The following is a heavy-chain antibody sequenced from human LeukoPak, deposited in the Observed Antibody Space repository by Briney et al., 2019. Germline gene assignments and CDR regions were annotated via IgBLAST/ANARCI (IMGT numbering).Heavy chain of an antibody. V-gene: IGHV4-59*01. D-gene: IGHD7-27*01. Sequence: SETLSLTCTVSGGSISSYYWSWIRQPPGKGLEWIGYIYYSGSTNYNPSLKSRVTISVDTSKNQFSLKLSSVTAADTAVYYCARAPELGIDYWGQGTLVTVSS. CDR2: IYYSGST. J-gene: IGHJ4*02. CDR3: ARAPELGIDY. CDR1: GGSISSYY.